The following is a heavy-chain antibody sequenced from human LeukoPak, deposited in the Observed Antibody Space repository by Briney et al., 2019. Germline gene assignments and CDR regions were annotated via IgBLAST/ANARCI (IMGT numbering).Heavy chain of an antibody. V-gene: IGHV3-48*02. CDR2: ISGSTTK. Sequence: SGGSLRLSCAASGFTFSSYSMNWVRQAPGKGLEWISYISGSTTKFYVASVKGRFTISRDDAKNSLYLQMNSLRDEDTAVYYCVRDVGYAFDIWGRGTMVTVSS. D-gene: IGHD1-26*01. CDR3: VRDVGYAFDI. CDR1: GFTFSSYS. J-gene: IGHJ3*02.